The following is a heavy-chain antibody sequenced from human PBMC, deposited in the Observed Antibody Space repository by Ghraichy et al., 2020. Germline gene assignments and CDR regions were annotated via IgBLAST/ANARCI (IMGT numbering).Heavy chain of an antibody. CDR1: GFTFSSYG. V-gene: IGHV3-30*18. J-gene: IGHJ4*02. CDR2: ISYDGSNK. D-gene: IGHD3-10*01. CDR3: AKEEGITMVRGVTPIGY. Sequence: LSLTCAASGFTFSSYGMHWVRQAPGKGLEWVAVISYDGSNKYYADSVKGRFTISRDNSKNTLYLQMNSLRAEDTAVYYCAKEEGITMVRGVTPIGYWGQGTLVTVSS.